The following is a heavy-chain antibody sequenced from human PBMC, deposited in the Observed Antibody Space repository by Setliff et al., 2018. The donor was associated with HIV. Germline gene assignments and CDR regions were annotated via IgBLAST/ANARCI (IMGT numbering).Heavy chain of an antibody. Sequence: ASVKVSCKASGYRFSSYGISWVRQAPGQGLEWMGWIRAYNGNTKYTQKFQGRVTMTRDTSTSTAYMELRSLRSDDTAVYYCARQGLTMNRGGPAPILYYFDYWGPGILVTVSS. V-gene: IGHV1-18*01. CDR2: IRAYNGNT. D-gene: IGHD3-10*01. CDR3: ARQGLTMNRGGPAPILYYFDY. J-gene: IGHJ4*02. CDR1: GYRFSSYG.